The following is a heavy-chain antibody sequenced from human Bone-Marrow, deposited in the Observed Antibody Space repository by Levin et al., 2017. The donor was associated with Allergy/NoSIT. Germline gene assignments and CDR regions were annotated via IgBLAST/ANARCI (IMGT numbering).Heavy chain of an antibody. Sequence: MSSETLSLTCTVSGGSISSGGYYWSWIRQHPGKGLEWIGYIYYSGSTYYNPSLKSRVTISVDTSKNQFSLKLSSVTAADTAVYYCARTVYYDFWSVNPRPNWFDPWGQGTLVTVSS. V-gene: IGHV4-31*03. CDR3: ARTVYYDFWSVNPRPNWFDP. J-gene: IGHJ5*02. D-gene: IGHD3-3*01. CDR2: IYYSGST. CDR1: GGSISSGGYY.